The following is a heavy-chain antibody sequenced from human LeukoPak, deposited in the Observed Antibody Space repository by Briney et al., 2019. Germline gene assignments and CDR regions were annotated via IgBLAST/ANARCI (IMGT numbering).Heavy chain of an antibody. CDR3: TRPLQDYYDSSGYYYAFDI. Sequence: GGSLRLSCAASGFTFSGSAMHWVRQASGKGLEWVGRIRSKANSYATAYAASVKGRFTISRDDSKNTAYPQMNSLKTEDTAVYYCTRPLQDYYDSSGYYYAFDIWGQGTMVTVSS. CDR2: IRSKANSYAT. CDR1: GFTFSGSA. D-gene: IGHD3-22*01. V-gene: IGHV3-73*01. J-gene: IGHJ3*02.